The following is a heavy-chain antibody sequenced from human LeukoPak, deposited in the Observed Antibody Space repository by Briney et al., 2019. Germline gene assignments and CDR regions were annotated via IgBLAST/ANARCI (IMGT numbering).Heavy chain of an antibody. CDR3: ARSNSSGWSFDY. CDR2: MNPNSGNT. Sequence: ASVKVSCKASGYTFTSYDINRVRQATGQGLEWMGWMNPNSGNTGYAQKFQGRVTMTRNTSISTAYMELSSLRSEDTAVYYCARSNSSGWSFDYWGQGTLVTVSS. CDR1: GYTFTSYD. J-gene: IGHJ4*02. D-gene: IGHD6-19*01. V-gene: IGHV1-8*01.